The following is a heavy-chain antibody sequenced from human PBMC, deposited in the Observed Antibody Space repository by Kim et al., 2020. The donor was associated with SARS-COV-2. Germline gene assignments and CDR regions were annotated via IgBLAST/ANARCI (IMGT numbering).Heavy chain of an antibody. J-gene: IGHJ4*02. CDR3: ARSRPRYYDILTGYTDY. Sequence: VKGRFTITRDNAQHSLYLQMNSLRAEDTAVYYCARSRPRYYDILTGYTDYWGQGTLVTVSS. V-gene: IGHV3-11*01. D-gene: IGHD3-9*01.